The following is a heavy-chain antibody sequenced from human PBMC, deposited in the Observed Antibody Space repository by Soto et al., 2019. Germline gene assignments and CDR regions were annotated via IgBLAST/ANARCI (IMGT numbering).Heavy chain of an antibody. CDR1: GYTFTSYD. Sequence: QVQLVQSGAEVKKPGASVKVSCKASGYTFTSYDINWVRQATGQGLEWMGWMNPNSGNTGYAQKFQGRVTMTRNTSISTAYMELSSLRSEDTAVYYCARGPYYDFWSGYHMDVWGKGTTVTVSS. CDR2: MNPNSGNT. J-gene: IGHJ6*04. D-gene: IGHD3-3*01. CDR3: ARGPYYDFWSGYHMDV. V-gene: IGHV1-8*01.